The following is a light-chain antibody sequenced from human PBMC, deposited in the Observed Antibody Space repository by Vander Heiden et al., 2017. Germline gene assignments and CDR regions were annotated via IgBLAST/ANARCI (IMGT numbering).Light chain of an antibody. V-gene: IGLV3-25*03. Sequence: SYELTQPPSVSVSPGPTAKITCSGDGLPNQYTSWYQQKPGQAPLLVMYKDTERPSGTPERFSGSSSGTTVSLTITGVQAEDEADYYCQSADTTATWMFGGGTHLTVV. J-gene: IGLJ3*02. CDR2: KDT. CDR1: GLPNQY. CDR3: QSADTTATWM.